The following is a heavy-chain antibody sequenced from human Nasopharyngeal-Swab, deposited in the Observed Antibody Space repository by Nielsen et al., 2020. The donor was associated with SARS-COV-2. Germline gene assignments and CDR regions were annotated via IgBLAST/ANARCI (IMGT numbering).Heavy chain of an antibody. CDR3: ARGGPSGSYYDY. Sequence: ESLKISCAASGFTFSSYSMNWVRQAPGKGLEWVSSISSSSSYIYYADSVKGRFTISRDNAKNSLYLQMNSLRAEDTAVYYCARGGPSGSYYDYWGQGTLVTVSS. V-gene: IGHV3-21*01. CDR1: GFTFSSYS. J-gene: IGHJ4*02. D-gene: IGHD1-26*01. CDR2: ISSSSSYI.